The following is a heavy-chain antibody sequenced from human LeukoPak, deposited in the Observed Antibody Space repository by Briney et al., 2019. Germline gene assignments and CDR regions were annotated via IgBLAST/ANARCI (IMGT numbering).Heavy chain of an antibody. J-gene: IGHJ6*03. Sequence: SETLSLTCTVSGGSISSGSYYWSWIRQPAGKGLEWIGRIYTSGSTNYNPSLKSRVTISVDTSKNQFSLKLSSVTAADTAVYYCAREWELPSLYYYYYMDVWGKGATVTVSS. V-gene: IGHV4-61*02. CDR2: IYTSGST. CDR1: GGSISSGSYY. CDR3: AREWELPSLYYYYYMDV. D-gene: IGHD1-26*01.